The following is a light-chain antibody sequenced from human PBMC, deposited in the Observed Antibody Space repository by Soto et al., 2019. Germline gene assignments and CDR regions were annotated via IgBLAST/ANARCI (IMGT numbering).Light chain of an antibody. CDR3: QVWDNRGYV. Sequence: YALTQPLSVSVALGQTATITCGGNNIGGKNVHWYQQKPGQAPVLVIYRDYNRPSGIPERFSGSNSGHTATLTISRVQPGDEADYYCQVWDNRGYVFGTGTKV. CDR1: NIGGKN. V-gene: IGLV3-9*01. J-gene: IGLJ1*01. CDR2: RDY.